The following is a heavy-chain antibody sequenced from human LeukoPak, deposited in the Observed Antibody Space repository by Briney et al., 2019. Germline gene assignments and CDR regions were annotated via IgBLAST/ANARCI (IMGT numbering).Heavy chain of an antibody. Sequence: SETLSLTCAVSISTFSSYNWNWIRQPPGKGLEWIGEINQSGSTNYNPSLKSRVTMSVDTSKNQFSLKVHSVTAADTDVYYSARESRRIDGDCYSVDLWGRGNMVTVSS. CDR2: INQSGST. V-gene: IGHV4-34*01. J-gene: IGHJ2*01. CDR3: ARESRRIDGDCYSVDL. D-gene: IGHD2-21*02. CDR1: ISTFSSYN.